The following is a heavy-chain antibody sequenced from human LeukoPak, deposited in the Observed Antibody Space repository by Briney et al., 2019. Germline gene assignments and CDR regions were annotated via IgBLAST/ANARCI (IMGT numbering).Heavy chain of an antibody. CDR1: GYTFTSYD. CDR3: ARDAGSGYDPNYAY. D-gene: IGHD5-12*01. V-gene: IGHV1-8*02. J-gene: IGHJ4*01. CDR2: MNPNSGNA. Sequence: ASVKVSCKASGYTFTSYDINWVRQATGQGLDWMGWMNPNSGNAGYAQKFQGRVTMTRDTSISTAYMELSRLRSDATAVYYCARDAGSGYDPNYAYWGHGTLVTVSS.